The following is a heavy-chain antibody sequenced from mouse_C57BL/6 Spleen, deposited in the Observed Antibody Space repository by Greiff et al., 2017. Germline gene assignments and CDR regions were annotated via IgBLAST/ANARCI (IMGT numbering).Heavy chain of an antibody. CDR1: GYTFTSYW. D-gene: IGHD3-3*01. J-gene: IGHJ4*01. CDR2: IDPSDSYT. Sequence: QVQLQQPGAELVKPGASVKLSCKASGYTFTSYWMQWVKQRPGQGLEWIGEIDPSDSYTNYNQKFKGKATLTVDTSSSTAYMQRSSLTSEDSAVYYCARGGTVYAMDYWGQGTSVTVSS. V-gene: IGHV1-50*01. CDR3: ARGGTVYAMDY.